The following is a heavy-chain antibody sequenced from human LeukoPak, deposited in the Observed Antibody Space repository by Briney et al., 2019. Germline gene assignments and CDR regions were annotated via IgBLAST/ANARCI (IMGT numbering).Heavy chain of an antibody. V-gene: IGHV3-23*01. CDR1: GFTFSSYG. J-gene: IGHJ6*03. D-gene: IGHD3-10*01. CDR3: AKGERRELLWFGESNYYYYMDV. Sequence: PGGSLRLSCAASGFTFSSYGMSWVRQAPGKGLEWVSAISGSGGSTYYADSVKGRFTISRDNSKNTLYLQMNSLRAEDTAVYYCAKGERRELLWFGESNYYYYMDVWGKGTTVTISS. CDR2: ISGSGGST.